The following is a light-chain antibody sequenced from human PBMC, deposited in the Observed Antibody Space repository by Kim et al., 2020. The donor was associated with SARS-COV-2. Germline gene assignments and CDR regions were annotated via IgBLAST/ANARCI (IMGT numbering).Light chain of an antibody. Sequence: DIQMTQSPSTLSVSVGDRVTITCRASQSIGTWLAWYQQKPGKAPRLLIYEASNLDSGVPSRFSGSGFGTEFTLTISSLQTDDFATYYCQQYNRSPGLTFGGGTKVDIK. CDR3: QQYNRSPGLT. CDR2: EAS. CDR1: QSIGTW. J-gene: IGKJ4*01. V-gene: IGKV1-5*03.